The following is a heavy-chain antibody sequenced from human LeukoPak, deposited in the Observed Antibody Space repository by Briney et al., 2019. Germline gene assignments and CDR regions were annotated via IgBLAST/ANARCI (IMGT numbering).Heavy chain of an antibody. Sequence: SETLSLTCAVYGGSFGGYYWSWIRQPPGKGLEWIGEINHSGSTNYNPSLKSRVTISVDTSKNQFSLKLSSVTAADTAVYYCARGRVLLWFGERNWFDPWGQGTLVTVSS. V-gene: IGHV4-34*01. CDR3: ARGRVLLWFGERNWFDP. CDR1: GGSFGGYY. D-gene: IGHD3-10*01. CDR2: INHSGST. J-gene: IGHJ5*02.